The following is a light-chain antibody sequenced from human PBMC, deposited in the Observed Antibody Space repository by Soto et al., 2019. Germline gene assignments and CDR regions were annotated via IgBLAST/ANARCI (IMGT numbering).Light chain of an antibody. J-gene: IGLJ2*01. Sequence: QSVLTQPPSVSAAPGQKVTISCSGSSSNVGNNYVSWYQYLPGTAPKLLIYENNKRPSGIPDRFSGSKSGTSATLGITGLQTGDDADYYCGTWDSSLSAHVVFGGGTKVTVL. CDR1: SSNVGNNY. V-gene: IGLV1-51*02. CDR3: GTWDSSLSAHVV. CDR2: ENN.